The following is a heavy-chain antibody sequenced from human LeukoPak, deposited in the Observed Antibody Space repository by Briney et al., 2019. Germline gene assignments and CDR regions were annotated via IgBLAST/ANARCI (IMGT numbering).Heavy chain of an antibody. D-gene: IGHD3-10*01. Sequence: ASVKVSCKASGYTFTSYDINWVRQATGQGLEWMGWMNPKRGNTGNAQRFQGRVTMTRNTSISTAYMELSSLRSEDTAVYYCARGRRDSRQFDYWGQGTLVTVSS. CDR1: GYTFTSYD. CDR3: ARGRRDSRQFDY. V-gene: IGHV1-8*01. J-gene: IGHJ4*02. CDR2: MNPKRGNT.